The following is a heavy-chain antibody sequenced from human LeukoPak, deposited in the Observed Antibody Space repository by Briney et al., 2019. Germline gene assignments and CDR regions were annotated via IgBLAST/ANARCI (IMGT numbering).Heavy chain of an antibody. CDR2: ISYDGSNK. J-gene: IGHJ6*02. V-gene: IGHV3-30*03. CDR1: GFTFSSYG. CDR3: ASAAGHFYGMDV. Sequence: AGGSLRLSCAASGFTFSSYGMHWARQAPGKGLEWVAVISYDGSNKYYADSVKGRFTISRDNSKNTLYLQMNSLRDEDTAVYYCASAAGHFYGMDVWGQGTTVTVSS.